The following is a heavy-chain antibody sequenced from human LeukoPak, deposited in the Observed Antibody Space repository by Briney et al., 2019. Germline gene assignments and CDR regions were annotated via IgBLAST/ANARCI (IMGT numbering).Heavy chain of an antibody. CDR3: TKALSPAYCIPGRCSEAFHI. J-gene: IGHJ3*02. V-gene: IGHV3-7*03. CDR2: IKQDGSEK. Sequence: GESLRLSCAASGFTFSSYWMSWVRQAPGKGLEWVANIKQDGSEKYYVDSVKGRFTISRDNAKNSLYLQMNSLSAEDMALYYCTKALSPAYCIPGRCSEAFHIWAQGTMVTVSS. D-gene: IGHD2-15*01. CDR1: GFTFSSYW.